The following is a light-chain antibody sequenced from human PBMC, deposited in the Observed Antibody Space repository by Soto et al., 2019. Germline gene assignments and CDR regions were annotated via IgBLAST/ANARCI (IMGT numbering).Light chain of an antibody. V-gene: IGKV3-15*01. Sequence: EIVLTQSPATLSVSPGERFTLSCLASEGVGSSLAWYQQKPGQAPRVIIYGASTTAPGIPARFSGSGSGTQFTLTISALQPEDSAVYHCQQYNDWPRTFGQGTKVDIK. CDR3: QQYNDWPRT. J-gene: IGKJ1*01. CDR2: GAS. CDR1: EGVGSS.